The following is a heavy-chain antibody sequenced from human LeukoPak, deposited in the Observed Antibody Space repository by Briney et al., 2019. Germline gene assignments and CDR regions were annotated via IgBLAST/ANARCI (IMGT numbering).Heavy chain of an antibody. Sequence: SETLSLTCTVSGGSISSGGYYWSWIRQHPGKGLEWIGYIYYSGSTYYNPSLKSRVTISVDTSKNRFSLKLSSVTAADTAVYYCARCSGNYYGSGSYTYYFDYWGQGTLVTVSS. CDR2: IYYSGST. J-gene: IGHJ4*02. D-gene: IGHD3-10*01. V-gene: IGHV4-31*03. CDR1: GGSISSGGYY. CDR3: ARCSGNYYGSGSYTYYFDY.